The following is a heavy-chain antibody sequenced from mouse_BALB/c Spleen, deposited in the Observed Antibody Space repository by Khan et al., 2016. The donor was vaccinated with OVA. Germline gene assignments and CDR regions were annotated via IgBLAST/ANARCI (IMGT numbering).Heavy chain of an antibody. J-gene: IGHJ2*01. V-gene: IGHV1-9*01. CDR1: GFTFSNYW. CDR2: ILPGSGDT. CDR3: ALYGRRGDY. Sequence: VQLQESGAELMKPGASVKISCKATGFTFSNYWIEWVKQRPGHGLEWIGQILPGSGDTNYNEKFEGKATFTADTSSNTAYMQLSSLTSEDSAVYYCALYGRRGDYWGQGTTLTVSS. D-gene: IGHD1-1*01.